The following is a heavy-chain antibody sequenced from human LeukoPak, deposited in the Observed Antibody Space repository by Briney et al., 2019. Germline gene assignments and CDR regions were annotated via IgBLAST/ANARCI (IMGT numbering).Heavy chain of an antibody. CDR1: GYTFTSYG. V-gene: IGHV1-18*01. CDR3: ARIPPKHYGSGSYHGDY. J-gene: IGHJ4*02. CDR2: ISAYNGNT. Sequence: GASAKVSCKASGYTFTSYGISWVRQAPGQGLEWMGWISAYNGNTNYAQKLQGRVTMTTDTSTSTAYMELRSLRSDDTAVYYCARIPPKHYGSGSYHGDYWGQGTLVTVSS. D-gene: IGHD3-10*01.